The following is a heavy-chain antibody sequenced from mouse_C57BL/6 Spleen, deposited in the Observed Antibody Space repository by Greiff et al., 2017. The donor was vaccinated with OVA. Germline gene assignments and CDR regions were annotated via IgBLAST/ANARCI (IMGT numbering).Heavy chain of an antibody. V-gene: IGHV5-17*01. D-gene: IGHD3-2*02. CDR1: GFTFSDYG. CDR2: ISSGSSTI. Sequence: EVMLVESGGGLVKPGGSLKLSCAASGFTFSDYGMHWVRQAPEKGLEWVAYISSGSSTIYYADTVQGRFTISRDNAKNTLFLHMTSLRSEDTAVYYCARDSSGYAYWGQGTLVTVSA. J-gene: IGHJ3*01. CDR3: ARDSSGYAY.